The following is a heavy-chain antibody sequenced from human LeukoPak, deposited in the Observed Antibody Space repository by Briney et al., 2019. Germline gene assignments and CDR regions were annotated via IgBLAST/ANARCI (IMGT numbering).Heavy chain of an antibody. CDR2: IYTSGST. CDR1: GGSISSYY. V-gene: IGHV4-4*07. J-gene: IGHJ5*02. Sequence: SETLSLTCTVSGGSISSYYWSRIRQPAGKGLEWIGRIYTSGSTSYNPSLKSRVTMSVDTSKNQFSLKLSSVTAADTAVYYCAREVVNWGSENWFDPWGQGTLVTVSS. CDR3: AREVVNWGSENWFDP. D-gene: IGHD7-27*01.